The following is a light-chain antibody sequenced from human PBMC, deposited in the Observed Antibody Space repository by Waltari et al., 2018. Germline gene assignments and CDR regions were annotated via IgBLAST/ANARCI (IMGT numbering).Light chain of an antibody. CDR1: QSISSW. CDR2: KAS. J-gene: IGKJ2*01. CDR3: QQYNSYSPYT. Sequence: DIQMTQSPYTLSASVGDRDTITCRASQSISSWLAWYQQKPGKAPKLLIYKASSLESGVPSRFSGSGSGTEFTLTISSLQPDDFATYYCQQYNSYSPYTFGQGTKLEIK. V-gene: IGKV1-5*03.